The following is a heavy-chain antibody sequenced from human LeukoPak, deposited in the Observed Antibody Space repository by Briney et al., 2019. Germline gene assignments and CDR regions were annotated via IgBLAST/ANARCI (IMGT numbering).Heavy chain of an antibody. CDR2: INPSGGST. CDR1: GYTFTSYY. V-gene: IGHV1-46*01. D-gene: IGHD3-3*01. J-gene: IGHJ4*02. CDR3: ARGINDFWSGYHFDY. Sequence: ASVKVSCKASGYTFTSYYMHWVRQAPGQGLEWMGIINPSGGSTSYAQKFQGRVTMTRDTSTSTVYMELGSLRSEDTAVYYCARGINDFWSGYHFDYWGQGTLVTVSS.